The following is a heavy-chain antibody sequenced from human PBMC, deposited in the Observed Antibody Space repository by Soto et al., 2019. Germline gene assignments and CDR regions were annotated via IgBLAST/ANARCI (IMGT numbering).Heavy chain of an antibody. CDR1: GFTFTDYY. CDR2: VSSRGRTI. D-gene: IGHD3-10*01. V-gene: IGHV3-11*01. J-gene: IGHJ3*02. Sequence: QVQLVESGGGLVKPGGSLRLSCVASGFTFTDYYMSWLLQAPGKGLEWLSYVSSRGRTIYYADSVKGRFTISRDHAKNSLYMQMNSLRAEDTAVYDCARENRHRITDIWGQGTMVTVYS. CDR3: ARENRHRITDI.